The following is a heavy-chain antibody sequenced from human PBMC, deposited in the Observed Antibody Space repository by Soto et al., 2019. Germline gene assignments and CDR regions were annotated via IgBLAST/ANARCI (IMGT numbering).Heavy chain of an antibody. D-gene: IGHD2-2*01. CDR3: AKGAIIVLVPAAPFDP. J-gene: IGHJ5*02. CDR2: ISGSGGST. Sequence: EVQLLESGGGLVQPGGSLRLSCAASGFTFSSYAMSWVRQAPGKGLEWVSAISGSGGSTYYADSVKGRFTISRDNSKNTLYLQMNSLRAEDTAVYYCAKGAIIVLVPAAPFDPWGQGTLVTVSS. CDR1: GFTFSSYA. V-gene: IGHV3-23*01.